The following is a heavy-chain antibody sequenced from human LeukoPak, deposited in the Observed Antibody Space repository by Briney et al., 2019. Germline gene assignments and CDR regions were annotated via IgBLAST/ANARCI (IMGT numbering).Heavy chain of an antibody. D-gene: IGHD1-26*01. CDR1: GASLSGFF. J-gene: IGHJ5*02. V-gene: IGHV4-34*01. CDR3: ARGSIVGWFDP. Sequence: SETLSLTCAVDGASLSGFFWNWIRQSPGKGLEWIGEMNQGGGARFNPSLESRVIIAVDTSKNQFTLKVNSVTDADTAVYCCARGSIVGWFDPWGQGTLVTVSS. CDR2: MNQGGGA.